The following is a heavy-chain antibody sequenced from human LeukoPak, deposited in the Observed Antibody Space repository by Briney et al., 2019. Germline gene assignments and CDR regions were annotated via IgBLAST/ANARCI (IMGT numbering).Heavy chain of an antibody. J-gene: IGHJ4*02. D-gene: IGHD6-19*01. CDR1: GFTFSNYG. CDR3: ARMQWLVHYFDY. CDR2: IHYDGNNYK. Sequence: PGGSLRLSCAASGFTFSNYGMHWVRQAPGKGLEWVTFIHYDGNNYKDYADSVKGRFTISRDNSKNTLYLQMNSLRAEDTAVYYCARMQWLVHYFDYWGQGTLVTVSS. V-gene: IGHV3-30*02.